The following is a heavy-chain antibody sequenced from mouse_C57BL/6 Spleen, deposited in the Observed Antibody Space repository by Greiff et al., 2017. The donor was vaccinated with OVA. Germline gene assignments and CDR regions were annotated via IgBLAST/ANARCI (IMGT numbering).Heavy chain of an antibody. D-gene: IGHD1-1*01. CDR3: ARNLGYYGSS. V-gene: IGHV1-69*01. Sequence: QVQLQQPGAELVMPGASVKLSCKASGYTFTSYWMHWVKQRPGQGLEWIGEIDPSDSYTNYNQKFKGKSTLTVDKSSSTAYMQLSSLTSEDSAVYYCARNLGYYGSSWGQGTLVTVSA. CDR2: IDPSDSYT. J-gene: IGHJ3*01. CDR1: GYTFTSYW.